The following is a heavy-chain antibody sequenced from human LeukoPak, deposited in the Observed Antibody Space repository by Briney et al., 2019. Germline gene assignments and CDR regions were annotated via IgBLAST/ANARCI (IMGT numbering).Heavy chain of an antibody. CDR1: GGPISSYY. D-gene: IGHD6-13*01. CDR2: IYTSGST. J-gene: IGHJ5*02. CDR3: ARDPKRSAAAAPGLFDP. V-gene: IGHV4-4*07. Sequence: SETLSLTCTVSGGPISSYYWSWIRQPAGKGLEWIGRIYTSGSTNYNPSLKSRVTMSVDTSKNQFSLKLSSVTAADTAVYYCARDPKRSAAAAPGLFDPWGQGTLVTVSS.